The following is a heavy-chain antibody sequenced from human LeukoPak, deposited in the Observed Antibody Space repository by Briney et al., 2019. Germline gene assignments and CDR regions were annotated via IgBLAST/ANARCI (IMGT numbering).Heavy chain of an antibody. CDR1: GFTFKSHG. Sequence: GGSLRLSCAASGFTFKSHGMSWVRQAPGKGLEWVSVISGSGDNTNYADPVKGRFTISRDNSKNTLYVQMNSLRAEDTAVYYCAKNMGYGGNSAFDIWGQGTMVTVSS. CDR3: AKNMGYGGNSAFDI. J-gene: IGHJ3*02. CDR2: ISGSGDNT. V-gene: IGHV3-23*01. D-gene: IGHD4-23*01.